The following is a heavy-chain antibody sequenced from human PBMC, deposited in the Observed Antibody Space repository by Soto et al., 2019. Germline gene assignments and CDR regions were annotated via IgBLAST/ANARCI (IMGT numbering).Heavy chain of an antibody. J-gene: IGHJ4*02. CDR1: GGSFSGYY. CDR2: ITDRGST. D-gene: IGHD5-18*01. CDR3: ARGDNNYGLVY. V-gene: IGHV4-34*01. Sequence: QVQLQQLGAGLLKPSETLSLTCAVYGGSFSGYYWSWIRQPPGKGLEWIGEITDRGSTNYNPSLKSRVTISVDTSKNQFSLQVSSVTAADTAVYYCARGDNNYGLVYWGQGTLVTVSS.